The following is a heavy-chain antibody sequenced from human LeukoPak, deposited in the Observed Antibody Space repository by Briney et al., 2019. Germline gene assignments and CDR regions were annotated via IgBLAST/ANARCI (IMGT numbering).Heavy chain of an antibody. CDR3: ARGGGYYGSGSYYAFDP. CDR2: IYYSGST. J-gene: IGHJ5*02. D-gene: IGHD3-10*01. CDR1: GGSISSYY. Sequence: SETLSLTCTVSGGSISSYYWSWIRQPLGKGLEWIGYIYYSGSTNYNPSLKSRVTISVDTSKNQFSLKLSSVTAADTAVYYCARGGGYYGSGSYYAFDPWGQGTLVTVSS. V-gene: IGHV4-59*01.